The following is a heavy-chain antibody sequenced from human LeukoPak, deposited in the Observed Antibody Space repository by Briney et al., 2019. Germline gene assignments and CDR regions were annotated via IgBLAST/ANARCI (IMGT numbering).Heavy chain of an antibody. D-gene: IGHD4-17*01. CDR2: IYYSGST. Sequence: PSETLSLTCTVSGGSISSYYWSWIRQPPGKGLEWIGYIYYSGSTNYNPSLKSRITISVDTSKNQFSLKLSSVTAADTAVYYCARTGDYGPYFDYWGQGTLVTVSS. CDR1: GGSISSYY. J-gene: IGHJ4*02. CDR3: ARTGDYGPYFDY. V-gene: IGHV4-59*01.